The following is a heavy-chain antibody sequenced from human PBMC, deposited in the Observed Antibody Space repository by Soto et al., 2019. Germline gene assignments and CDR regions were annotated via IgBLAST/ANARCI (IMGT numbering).Heavy chain of an antibody. V-gene: IGHV3-23*01. CDR2: ITAYDGST. D-gene: IGHD5-12*01. CDR3: AKDWIRCSHFLCFPAFHV. CDR1: GFTFSDFG. Sequence: VELLESGGGLVQPGGSRRLSCEASGFTFSDFGLTWFRQGPGEGLEWVSSITAYDGSTYYAETVKGRFTMSRDNSRNTVFLHMTSLRDEDTATYFSAKDWIRCSHFLCFPAFHVWGQGTMVTVSA. J-gene: IGHJ3*01.